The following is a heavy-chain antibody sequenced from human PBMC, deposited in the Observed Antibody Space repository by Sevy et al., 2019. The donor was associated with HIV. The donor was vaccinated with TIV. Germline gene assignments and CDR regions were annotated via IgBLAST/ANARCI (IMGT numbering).Heavy chain of an antibody. J-gene: IGHJ6*02. V-gene: IGHV3-30*18. Sequence: GGSLRLSCAAAGFSFSRHGMHWARQAPGKGLEWVAVISNDGSDKEYAESVKGRFTVSRDNSKDTVNLQMNSLRLDDTAVYYCANSRGRYEGSSWLYYYYIMDVWGQGTTVTVSS. D-gene: IGHD6-13*01. CDR3: ANSRGRYEGSSWLYYYYIMDV. CDR1: GFSFSRHG. CDR2: ISNDGSDK.